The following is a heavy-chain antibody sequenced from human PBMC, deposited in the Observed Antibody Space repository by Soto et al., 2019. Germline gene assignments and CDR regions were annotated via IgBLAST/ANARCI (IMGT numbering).Heavy chain of an antibody. Sequence: ESGGGVVQPGRSLRLSCAASGFTFSSYGMHWVRQAPGKGLEWVAVIWYDGSNKYYADSVKGRFTISRDNSKNTLYLQMNSLRAEDTAVYYCARGKYYDSSGYFDYWGQGTLVTVSS. D-gene: IGHD3-22*01. CDR3: ARGKYYDSSGYFDY. CDR1: GFTFSSYG. J-gene: IGHJ4*02. V-gene: IGHV3-33*01. CDR2: IWYDGSNK.